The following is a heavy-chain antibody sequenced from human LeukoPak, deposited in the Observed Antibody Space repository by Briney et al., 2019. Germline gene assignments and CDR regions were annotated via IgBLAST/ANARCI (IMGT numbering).Heavy chain of an antibody. CDR1: GFTFSIYT. CDR2: ISGSGNGGST. CDR3: VKDFGRVLGTPDY. V-gene: IGHV3-64D*06. Sequence: QPGGSLRLSCSASGFTFSIYTMYWVRQAPGKGLEYVSTISGSGNGGSTYYADSVKGRFTNSRDNSKSTVYLQMSSLRTEDTAVYYCVKDFGRVLGTPDYWGQGTLVTVSS. J-gene: IGHJ4*02. D-gene: IGHD3-16*01.